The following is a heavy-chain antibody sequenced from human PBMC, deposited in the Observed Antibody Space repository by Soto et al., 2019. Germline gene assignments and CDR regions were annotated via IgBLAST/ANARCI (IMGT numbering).Heavy chain of an antibody. D-gene: IGHD1-20*01. CDR1: GGSISSYD. V-gene: IGHV4-59*08. Sequence: QVQLQESGPGLVKPSETLSLTCTVSGGSISSYDWSWIRQPPGKGLEWIGDIYYSGSTNYNPALKSRVTISVDTSKNQFSLKLSSVTAADTAVYYCARRYGDGFDIWGQGTMVTVSP. J-gene: IGHJ3*02. CDR2: IYYSGST. CDR3: ARRYGDGFDI.